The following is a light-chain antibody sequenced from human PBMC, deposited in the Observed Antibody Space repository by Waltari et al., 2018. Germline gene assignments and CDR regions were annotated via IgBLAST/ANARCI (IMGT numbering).Light chain of an antibody. Sequence: DIQMTQSPSTLSASVGDRVTITCRASQSISDSLAWYQQKPGKAPKLLIYKTSSLESGVPSMFSGSGSGTEFTLTISSLQPDDFATYYCQQYNTYPWTFGQGTKVEIK. CDR3: QQYNTYPWT. J-gene: IGKJ1*01. CDR2: KTS. V-gene: IGKV1-5*03. CDR1: QSISDS.